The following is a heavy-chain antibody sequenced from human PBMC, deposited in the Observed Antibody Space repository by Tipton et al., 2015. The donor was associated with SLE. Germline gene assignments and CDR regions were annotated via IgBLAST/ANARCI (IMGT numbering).Heavy chain of an antibody. CDR1: GFAVSNNH. V-gene: IGHV3-53*05. D-gene: IGHD3-22*01. Sequence: SLRLSCAASGFAVSNNHMSWVRQAPGKGLEWVSVIYSGGSTYYADSVKGRFTISRDNSKNTLYLQMNSLRAEDTAVYYCARSLTYYYDSSGLLGYWGQGTLVTVSS. CDR2: IYSGGST. J-gene: IGHJ4*02. CDR3: ARSLTYYYDSSGLLGY.